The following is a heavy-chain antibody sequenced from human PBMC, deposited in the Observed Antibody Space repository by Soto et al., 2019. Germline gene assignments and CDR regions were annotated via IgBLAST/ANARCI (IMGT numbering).Heavy chain of an antibody. CDR1: GGSFSGYY. Sequence: SETLSLTCSIYGGSFSGYYCSWIRQPPGKVLEWIGEISHSGSTSYNPSPSSRVTISVDTSKNQLSLNLTSVTAADTALYYCARDYFGSGSHFDIWGQGTMVTVSS. CDR2: ISHSGST. V-gene: IGHV4-34*01. J-gene: IGHJ3*02. CDR3: ARDYFGSGSHFDI. D-gene: IGHD3-10*01.